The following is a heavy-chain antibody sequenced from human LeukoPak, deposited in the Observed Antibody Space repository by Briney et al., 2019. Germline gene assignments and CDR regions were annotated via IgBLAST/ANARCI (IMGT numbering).Heavy chain of an antibody. CDR1: GFPFIRYW. Sequence: PGGSLRLSCVASGFPFIRYWMTWVRQAPGKGLESVANIKQDGSKKSYVDSVKGRFTISRDNAKNSLYLQMNSLRAEDTAIYYCTRVGYIDEGIDYWGQGTLVTVSS. J-gene: IGHJ4*02. CDR3: TRVGYIDEGIDY. CDR2: IKQDGSKK. D-gene: IGHD5-24*01. V-gene: IGHV3-7*04.